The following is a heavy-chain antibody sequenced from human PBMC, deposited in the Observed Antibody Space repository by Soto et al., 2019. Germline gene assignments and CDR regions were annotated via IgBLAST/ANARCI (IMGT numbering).Heavy chain of an antibody. D-gene: IGHD2-15*01. CDR1: GSSISSGSYY. Sequence: SETLSLTCTVSGSSISSGSYYWSWIRQHPGKGLEWIGYIYLSGSTYYNPSLKSRATISLDTSKNQFSLKLSSVTAADTAVYYCARDYMAVVDWGQGTLVTVSS. CDR3: ARDYMAVVD. J-gene: IGHJ4*02. V-gene: IGHV4-31*03. CDR2: IYLSGST.